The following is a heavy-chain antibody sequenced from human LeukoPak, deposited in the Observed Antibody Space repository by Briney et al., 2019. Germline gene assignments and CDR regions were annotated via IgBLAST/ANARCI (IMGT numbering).Heavy chain of an antibody. CDR1: GGSISNYY. CDR3: ARDLGTIDY. D-gene: IGHD5-24*01. Sequence: SETLSLTCTVSGGSISNYYWSWIRQPPGKGLEWIGYINYSGSTNYNPSLKSRVTISVDTSKNQLSLKLSSVTAADTAVYYCARDLGTIDYWGQGTLVTVSS. CDR2: INYSGST. V-gene: IGHV4-59*12. J-gene: IGHJ4*02.